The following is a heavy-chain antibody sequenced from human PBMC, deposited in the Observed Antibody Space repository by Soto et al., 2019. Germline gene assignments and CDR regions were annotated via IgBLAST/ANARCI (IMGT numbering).Heavy chain of an antibody. CDR1: GDSISSTHYY. J-gene: IGHJ4*02. D-gene: IGHD1-26*01. Sequence: PSETPSPTCTVSGDSISSTHYYWGWIRQPPGKGLEWIGSVYYSGSSTYYNPSLKGRAVISVDRSKNQFSLKLTSVTAADSAVYYCARPKFRGTSDFWGPGILVTVS. CDR2: VYYSGSST. V-gene: IGHV4-39*07. CDR3: ARPKFRGTSDF.